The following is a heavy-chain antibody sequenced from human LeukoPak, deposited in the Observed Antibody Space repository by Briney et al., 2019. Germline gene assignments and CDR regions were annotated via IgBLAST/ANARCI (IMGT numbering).Heavy chain of an antibody. CDR1: GGTFSSYA. J-gene: IGHJ3*02. D-gene: IGHD3-22*01. Sequence: ASVKVSCKXSGGTFSSYAISWVRQAPGQGLEWMGGIIPIFGTANYAQKFQGRVTITTDESTSTAYMELSSLRSEDTAVYYCARASYDSSGYYGLNAFDIWGQGTMVTVSS. V-gene: IGHV1-69*05. CDR2: IIPIFGTA. CDR3: ARASYDSSGYYGLNAFDI.